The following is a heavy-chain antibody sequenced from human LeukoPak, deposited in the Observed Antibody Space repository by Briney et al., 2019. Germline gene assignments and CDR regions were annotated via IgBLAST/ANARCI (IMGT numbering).Heavy chain of an antibody. CDR2: INSDGSGT. D-gene: IGHD4-23*01. CDR1: GFTISSYW. CDR3: ARADDGANSWVNY. V-gene: IGHV3-74*01. Sequence: GGSLRLSCAASGFTISSYWMHWVRQAPGKGLVWISRINSDGSGTSYADSVKGRFTISRDNAKNTLYPQMNSLRAEDTAVYYCARADDGANSWVNYWGQGTLVTVSS. J-gene: IGHJ4*02.